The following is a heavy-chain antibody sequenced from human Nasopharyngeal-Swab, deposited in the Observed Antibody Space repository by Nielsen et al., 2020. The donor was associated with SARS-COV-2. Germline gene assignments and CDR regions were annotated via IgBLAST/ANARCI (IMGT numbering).Heavy chain of an antibody. D-gene: IGHD3-16*01. J-gene: IGHJ6*02. Sequence: WIRQPPGKGLEWIGSIYYSGSTYYNPSLKSRVTISVETSKNQFSLKLSSVTAADTAVYYYARRVARAPRHEGDYYYGMDVWGQGTTVTVSS. CDR3: ARRVARAPRHEGDYYYGMDV. CDR2: IYYSGST. V-gene: IGHV4-39*01.